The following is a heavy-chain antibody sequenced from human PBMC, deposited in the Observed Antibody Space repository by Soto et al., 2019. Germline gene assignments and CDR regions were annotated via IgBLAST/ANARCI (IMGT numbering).Heavy chain of an antibody. CDR3: ARLYDSSGYYYDPYYYYYNGMDV. CDR1: GYSFTSYW. Sequence: PGESLKISCKGSGYSFTSYWIGWVRQMPGKGLEWMGIIYPGDSDTRYSPSFQGQVTISADKSISTAYLQWSSLKASDTAMYYCARLYDSSGYYYDPYYYYYNGMDVWGPGTTVTVSS. CDR2: IYPGDSDT. J-gene: IGHJ6*02. V-gene: IGHV5-51*01. D-gene: IGHD3-22*01.